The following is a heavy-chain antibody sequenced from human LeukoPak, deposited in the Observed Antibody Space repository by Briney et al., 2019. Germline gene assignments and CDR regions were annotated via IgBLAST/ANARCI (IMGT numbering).Heavy chain of an antibody. CDR1: GYTFTNYG. CDR2: ISGYNGNT. Sequence: ASVKVSCKTSGYTFTNYGISWVRQAPGQGLEWMGWISGYNGNTNYVQKFRGRVAMTTDTYTSTVYMDLRSLRSDDTAVYYCARDIATVQHQDWGQGTLVTVSS. D-gene: IGHD1-1*01. V-gene: IGHV1-18*01. CDR3: ARDIATVQHQD. J-gene: IGHJ4*02.